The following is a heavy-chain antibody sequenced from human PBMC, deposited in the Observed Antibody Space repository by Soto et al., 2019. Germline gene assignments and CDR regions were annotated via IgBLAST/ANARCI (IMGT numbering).Heavy chain of an antibody. V-gene: IGHV4-30-2*01. CDR3: ARQVVVTSYYFDY. CDR2: IHHSGNT. J-gene: IGHJ4*02. Sequence: PSETLSLTCAVSGDFMNSADHSWAWIRQPPGKGLEWIGYIHHSGNTYSNPAPRSRLTMSVDRSKNQFSLKLTSVTATDTAIYYCARQVVVTSYYFDYWGPGTLVTVSS. D-gene: IGHD3-22*01. CDR1: GDFMNSADHS.